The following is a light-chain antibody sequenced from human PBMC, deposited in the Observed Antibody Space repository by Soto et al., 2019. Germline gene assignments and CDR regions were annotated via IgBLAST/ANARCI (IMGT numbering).Light chain of an antibody. CDR2: DVS. CDR1: SSDVGSYNR. CDR3: SSYKSSNTYV. V-gene: IGLV2-18*02. Sequence: QSVLTQPPSVSGSPGHSVAISCTGTSSDVGSYNRVSWYQQPPGSAPKLMIYDVSNRPSGVPDRFSGSKSGNAASLTISGLQAEDESDYYCSSYKSSNTYVFGTGTKLTVL. J-gene: IGLJ1*01.